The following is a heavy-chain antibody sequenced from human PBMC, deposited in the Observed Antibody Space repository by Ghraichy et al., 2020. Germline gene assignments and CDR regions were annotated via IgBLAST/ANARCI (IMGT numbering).Heavy chain of an antibody. D-gene: IGHD4-17*01. CDR3: ARGLKDYGDYDLRWAYYYYYMDV. CDR1: GGSFSGYY. J-gene: IGHJ6*03. Sequence: SETLSLTCAVYGGSFSGYYWSWIRQPPGKGLEWIGEINHSGSTNYNPSLKSRVTISVDTSKNQFSLKLSSVTAADTAVYYCARGLKDYGDYDLRWAYYYYYMDVWGKGTTVTVSS. V-gene: IGHV4-34*01. CDR2: INHSGST.